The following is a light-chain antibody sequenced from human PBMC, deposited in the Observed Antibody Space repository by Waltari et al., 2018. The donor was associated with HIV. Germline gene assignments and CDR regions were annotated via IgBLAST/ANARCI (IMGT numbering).Light chain of an antibody. CDR3: QQVKSYPLT. CDR2: DAS. J-gene: IGKJ5*01. CDR1: QGIPNN. Sequence: DIQLTQSPSFLSASVGDTVTITCRASQGIPNNVAWYQQKPGKAPKSLIYDASTLQSGVPSRFSGSGSGTEFTLTISSLQPEDFATCYCQQVKSYPLTFGQGTRLEIK. V-gene: IGKV1-9*01.